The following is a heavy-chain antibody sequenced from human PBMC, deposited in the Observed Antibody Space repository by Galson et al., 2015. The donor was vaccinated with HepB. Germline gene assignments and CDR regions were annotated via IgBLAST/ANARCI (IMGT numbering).Heavy chain of an antibody. CDR1: GFTFTSSA. V-gene: IGHV1-58*01. D-gene: IGHD2-15*01. Sequence: SVKVSCKAPGFTFTSSAVQWVRQARGQRLEWIGWIVVGSGNTNYAQKFQERVTITRDMSTSTAYMELSSLRSEDTAVYYCAAGCSGGSCKPEGYFDLWGRGTLVTVSS. J-gene: IGHJ2*01. CDR2: IVVGSGNT. CDR3: AAGCSGGSCKPEGYFDL.